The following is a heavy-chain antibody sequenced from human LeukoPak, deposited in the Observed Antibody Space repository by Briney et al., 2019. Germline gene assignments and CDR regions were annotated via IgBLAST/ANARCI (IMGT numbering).Heavy chain of an antibody. Sequence: GGSLGLSCAASGSTFSSYSMNWVRQAPGKGLEWVSSISSSSSYIYYADSVKGRFTISRDNAKNSLYLQMNSLRAEDTAVYYCARGGVVPAAEWGQGTLVTVSS. CDR2: ISSSSSYI. CDR3: ARGGVVPAAE. J-gene: IGHJ1*01. CDR1: GSTFSSYS. V-gene: IGHV3-21*01. D-gene: IGHD2-2*01.